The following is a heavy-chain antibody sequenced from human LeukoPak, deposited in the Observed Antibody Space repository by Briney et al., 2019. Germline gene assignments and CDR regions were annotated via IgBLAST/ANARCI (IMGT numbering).Heavy chain of an antibody. J-gene: IGHJ3*02. CDR1: GFTFSSYA. CDR3: AKDRHYYDSSGYYSNDAFDI. D-gene: IGHD3-22*01. Sequence: GGSLRLSCAASGFTFSSYAMSWVRQAPGKGLEWVSAISGSGGSTYYADSVKGWFTISRDNSKNTLYLQMNSLRAEDTAVYYCAKDRHYYDSSGYYSNDAFDIWGQGTMVTVSS. V-gene: IGHV3-23*01. CDR2: ISGSGGST.